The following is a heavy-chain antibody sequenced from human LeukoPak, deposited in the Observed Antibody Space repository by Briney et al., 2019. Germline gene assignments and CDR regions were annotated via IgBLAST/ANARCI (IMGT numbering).Heavy chain of an antibody. J-gene: IGHJ3*02. CDR3: ARKGNGALDI. V-gene: IGHV3-23*01. CDR2: ISDTGGST. CDR1: GFTFSNYA. Sequence: GGSLRLSCAPSGFTFSNYAFSWVRQAPGKGLGWVSDISDTGGSTNYVGSAKGRFTISRDNSKNTLHLHMNSLRVEDTAVYYCARKGNGALDIWGQGTMVTVSS. D-gene: IGHD1-1*01.